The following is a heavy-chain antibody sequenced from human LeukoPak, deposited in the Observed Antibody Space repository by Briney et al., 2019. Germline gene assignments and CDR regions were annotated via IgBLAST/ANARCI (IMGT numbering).Heavy chain of an antibody. J-gene: IGHJ4*02. D-gene: IGHD5-18*01. V-gene: IGHV6-1*01. CDR3: ARAAYSYVDY. CDR1: GDSVSSNSAA. CDR2: TYYRSKWYN. Sequence: SQTLSLTCAISGDSVSSNSAAWNRIRQSPSRGLEWLGRTYYRSKWYNDYAVSVKSRITVNPDTSKNQFSLQLNSVTPEDTAMYYCARAAYSYVDYWGQGTLVTVSS.